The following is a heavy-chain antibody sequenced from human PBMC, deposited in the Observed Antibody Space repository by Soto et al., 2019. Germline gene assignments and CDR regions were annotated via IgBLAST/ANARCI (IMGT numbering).Heavy chain of an antibody. Sequence: GGSLRLSCAASGFTFSSYAMHWVRQAPGKGLEWVAVISYDGSNKYYADSVKGRFTISRDNSKNTLYLQMNSLRAEDTAVYYCARPGYSYAHAFDIWGQGTMVTVSS. CDR2: ISYDGSNK. CDR1: GFTFSSYA. V-gene: IGHV3-30-3*01. CDR3: ARPGYSYAHAFDI. J-gene: IGHJ3*02. D-gene: IGHD5-18*01.